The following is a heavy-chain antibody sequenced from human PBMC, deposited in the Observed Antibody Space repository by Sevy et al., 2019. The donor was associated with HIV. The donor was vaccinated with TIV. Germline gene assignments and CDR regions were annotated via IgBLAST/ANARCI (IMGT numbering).Heavy chain of an antibody. Sequence: GESLKISCKGSGYTFASYGISLVRQAPGQGPEGMGWISAYNGNTNYAQNLQGRVTMTTDTCTSTAYMELRSLRSDDTAVYYCARATGEQLVLHDYWGQGTLVTVSS. CDR3: ARATGEQLVLHDY. CDR1: GYTFASYG. J-gene: IGHJ4*02. D-gene: IGHD6-6*01. V-gene: IGHV1-18*01. CDR2: ISAYNGNT.